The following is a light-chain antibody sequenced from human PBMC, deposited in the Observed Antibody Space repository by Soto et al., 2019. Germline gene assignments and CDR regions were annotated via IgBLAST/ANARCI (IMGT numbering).Light chain of an antibody. CDR1: QSISSW. J-gene: IGKJ1*01. CDR3: QQYNTYPWT. Sequence: DIPMTQSPPTLSASVGDRVTITCRASQSISSWLAWYQQKAGKVPKLLIDDASSLRSGVPSRFSGSGSGTEFTLTISSLQPDDFATYYCQQYNTYPWTFGQGTKVEIK. V-gene: IGKV1-5*01. CDR2: DAS.